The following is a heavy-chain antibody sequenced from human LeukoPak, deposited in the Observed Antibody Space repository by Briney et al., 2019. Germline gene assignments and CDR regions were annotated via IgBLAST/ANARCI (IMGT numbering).Heavy chain of an antibody. J-gene: IGHJ5*02. CDR1: GGSFSGYY. CDR2: INHSGST. V-gene: IGHV4-34*01. CDR3: ARGMIFGPGSWWFDP. Sequence: SETLSFTCAVYGGSFSGYYWSWIRQPPGKGLEWIGEINHSGSTNYNPSLKSRVTISVDTSKNQFSLKLSSVTAADTAVYYCARGMIFGPGSWWFDPWGQGTLVTVSS. D-gene: IGHD3/OR15-3a*01.